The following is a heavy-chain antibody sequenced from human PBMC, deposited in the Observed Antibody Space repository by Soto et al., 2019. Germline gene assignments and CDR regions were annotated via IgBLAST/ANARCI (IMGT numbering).Heavy chain of an antibody. CDR3: ARRYGSAFDF. D-gene: IGHD3-10*01. V-gene: IGHV4-59*13. J-gene: IGHJ3*01. CDR1: GGSISSYY. Sequence: QVQLQESGPGLVKPSETLSLTCTVSGGSISSYYWSWIRQPPGKGLEWIGYIYYSGSTNYNPSLKSRVTISVDTSKNQFSLKLTSVTAADTAVYYCARRYGSAFDFWGQWTMVTVSS. CDR2: IYYSGST.